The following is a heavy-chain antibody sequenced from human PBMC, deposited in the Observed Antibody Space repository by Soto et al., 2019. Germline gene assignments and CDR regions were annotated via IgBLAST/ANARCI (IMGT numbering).Heavy chain of an antibody. CDR1: GVSVGSGSYY. Sequence: SVTLSLTCTVSGVSVGSGSYYWSWIRQPPGKGLQWIGYIYYSGSTNYNPSLKSRVTISVDTSKNQFSLKLSSVTAADTAVYYCARDRVGYDILTGYKAYYYGMDVWGHGTTVTVSS. CDR3: ARDRVGYDILTGYKAYYYGMDV. V-gene: IGHV4-61*01. D-gene: IGHD3-9*01. J-gene: IGHJ6*02. CDR2: IYYSGST.